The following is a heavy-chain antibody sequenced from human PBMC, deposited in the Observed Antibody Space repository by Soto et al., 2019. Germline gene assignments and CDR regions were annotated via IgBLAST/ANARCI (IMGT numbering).Heavy chain of an antibody. CDR2: INHSGST. Sequence: SETLSLTCAVYGGSFSGYYWSWIRQPPGKGLEWIGEINHSGSTNYNPSLKSRVTISVDTSKNQFSLKLSSVTAADTAVYYCARARTAKRPFDYWGQGTLVTVSS. V-gene: IGHV4-34*01. CDR3: ARARTAKRPFDY. CDR1: GGSFSGYY. D-gene: IGHD4-17*01. J-gene: IGHJ4*02.